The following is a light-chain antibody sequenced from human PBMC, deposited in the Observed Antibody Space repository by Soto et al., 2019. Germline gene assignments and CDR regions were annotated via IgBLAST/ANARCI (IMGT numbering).Light chain of an antibody. CDR2: AAS. V-gene: IGKV1-33*01. CDR1: QDISNF. J-gene: IGKJ5*01. CDR3: QQYSTLIT. Sequence: DIQMTQSPSSLSASVGDRVTITCQASQDISNFLNWYQQKPGIGPKVLIYAASKLETGVPSRFSGSVSGTFFTFTISSLQPEDVATYYCQQYSTLITFGQGTRLEIK.